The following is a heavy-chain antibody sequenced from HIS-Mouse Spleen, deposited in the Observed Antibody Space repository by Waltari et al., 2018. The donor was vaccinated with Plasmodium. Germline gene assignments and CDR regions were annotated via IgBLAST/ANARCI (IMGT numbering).Heavy chain of an antibody. J-gene: IGHJ4*02. CDR1: GGSFSGYY. V-gene: IGHV4-34*01. D-gene: IGHD2-15*01. Sequence: QVQLQQWGAGLLKPSETLSLTCAVYGGSFSGYYWSWIRQPPGKGLEWVGEINHSESTNYNPSLKSRVTISVDTSKNQFSLRLSSVTAADTAVYYCARLVVVASKDSYWGQGTLVTGSS. CDR3: ARLVVVASKDSY. CDR2: INHSEST.